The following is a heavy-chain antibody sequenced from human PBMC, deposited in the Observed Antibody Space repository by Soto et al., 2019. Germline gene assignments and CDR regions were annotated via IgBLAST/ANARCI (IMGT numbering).Heavy chain of an antibody. CDR3: AKEQGRVAAALDY. CDR1: GFTFSGSD. V-gene: IGHV3-73*02. Sequence: EVQLVESGGGLVQPGGSLKLSCATSGFTFSGSDIHWVRQASGKGLEWVGRIRSKAYSYATVYAASVKGRFTISRDDSKNMAYLQMNSLRTEDTAVYYCAKEQGRVAAALDYWGQGTLVTVSS. J-gene: IGHJ4*02. CDR2: IRSKAYSYAT. D-gene: IGHD6-13*01.